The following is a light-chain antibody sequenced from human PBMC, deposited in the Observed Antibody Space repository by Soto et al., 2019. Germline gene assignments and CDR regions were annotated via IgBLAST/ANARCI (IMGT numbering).Light chain of an antibody. CDR2: EVT. CDR3: CSYAGSTTWV. J-gene: IGLJ3*02. CDR1: SSDIGTYNL. Sequence: QSALTQPASVSGSPGQSITISCTGTSSDIGTYNLVSWYQQHPGKAPKLMIYEVTKRTSGVSNRFSASKSDNTASLTISGLQAEDEADYYCCSYAGSTTWVFGGGTKLTVL. V-gene: IGLV2-23*02.